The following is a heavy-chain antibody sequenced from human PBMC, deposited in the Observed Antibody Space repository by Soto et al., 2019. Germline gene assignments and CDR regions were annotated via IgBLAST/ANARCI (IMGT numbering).Heavy chain of an antibody. J-gene: IGHJ4*02. V-gene: IGHV3-74*01. D-gene: IGHD5-12*01. CDR2: INRDGSSI. CDR3: VRVFVELATNLLDY. CDR1: GFTFSNYW. Sequence: EVQLVESGGGLVQPGGSLRLSCTASGFTFSNYWMHWVRQAPGKGAVWGSRINRDGSSIGYADSVKGRFTISRDNAKNTLYLQMNSLRDEDTAVYYCVRVFVELATNLLDYWGQGTLVTVSS.